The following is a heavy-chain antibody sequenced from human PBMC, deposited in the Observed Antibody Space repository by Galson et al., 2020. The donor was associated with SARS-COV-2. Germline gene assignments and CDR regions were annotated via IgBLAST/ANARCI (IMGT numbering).Heavy chain of an antibody. CDR1: GFTPSHYV. V-gene: IGHV3-23*01. Sequence: GGSLRLSCAASGFTPSHYVLHWVRQAPGKGLEWVSVTDGVGGQTYYADSVKGRFTISRDNSKNTLYLQMTSLRAEDTAVYYCARGGSIWASSFDYWGQGTLVTVSS. J-gene: IGHJ4*02. D-gene: IGHD3-3*02. CDR3: ARGGSIWASSFDY. CDR2: TDGVGGQT.